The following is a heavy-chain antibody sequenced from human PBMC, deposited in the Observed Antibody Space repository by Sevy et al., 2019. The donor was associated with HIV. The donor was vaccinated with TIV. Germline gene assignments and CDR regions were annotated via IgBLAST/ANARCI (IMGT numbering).Heavy chain of an antibody. CDR2: ISAYNGNT. D-gene: IGHD3-22*01. CDR1: GYTFTSYG. J-gene: IGHJ4*02. Sequence: ASVKVSCKASGYTFTSYGISWVRQAPGQGLEWMGWISAYNGNTNYAQKLQGRLTMTTDTSTSTAYMELRSLRSDDTALYFCARDLGGYYDSSGYYPIDYWGQGTLVTVSS. V-gene: IGHV1-18*01. CDR3: ARDLGGYYDSSGYYPIDY.